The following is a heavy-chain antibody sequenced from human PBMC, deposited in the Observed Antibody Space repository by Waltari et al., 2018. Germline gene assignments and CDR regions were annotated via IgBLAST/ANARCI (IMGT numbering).Heavy chain of an antibody. CDR2: INPNSGGA. V-gene: IGHV1-2*04. J-gene: IGHJ6*02. CDR1: GYTFTGYY. CDR3: ARDRNIAAPIYFYYGMDV. Sequence: QVQLVQSGAEVKKPGASVKVSCKASGYTFTGYYIHWVRQAPGQGLEWMGWINPNSGGANYAQKFQGWATMTRETSISTAYMELSRLRSDDTAVYYCARDRNIAAPIYFYYGMDVWGQGTTVTVFS. D-gene: IGHD6-13*01.